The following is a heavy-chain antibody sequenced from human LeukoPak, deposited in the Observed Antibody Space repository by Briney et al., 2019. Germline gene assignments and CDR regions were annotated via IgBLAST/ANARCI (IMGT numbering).Heavy chain of an antibody. Sequence: PGGSLRLSCAASGFTFSRYGMTWVRQAPGKGLEWLSSISGRGDKTYYADSVKGRFTVSRDNSKNTLYLQMNSLKTEDTAVYYCTTDGIYDYVWGSYRHTTPFDYWGQGTLVTVSS. CDR3: TTDGIYDYVWGSYRHTTPFDY. CDR1: GFTFSRYG. V-gene: IGHV3-23*01. CDR2: ISGRGDKT. J-gene: IGHJ4*02. D-gene: IGHD3-16*02.